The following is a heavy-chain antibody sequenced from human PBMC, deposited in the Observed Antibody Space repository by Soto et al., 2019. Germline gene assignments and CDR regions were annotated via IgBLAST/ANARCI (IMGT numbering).Heavy chain of an antibody. V-gene: IGHV3-23*01. CDR3: AKDMVRGVHYYYGMDV. Sequence: GGSLRLSCAASGFTFSSYAMSWVRQAPGKGLEWVSAISGSGGSTYYADSVKGRFTISRDNSKNTLYLQMNSLRAEDTAVYDCAKDMVRGVHYYYGMDVWGQGTTVTVSS. CDR1: GFTFSSYA. D-gene: IGHD3-10*01. CDR2: ISGSGGST. J-gene: IGHJ6*02.